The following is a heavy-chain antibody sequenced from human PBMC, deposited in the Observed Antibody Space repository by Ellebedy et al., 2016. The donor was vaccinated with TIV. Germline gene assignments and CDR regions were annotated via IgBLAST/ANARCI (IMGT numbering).Heavy chain of an antibody. Sequence: GGSLRLXXAASGFTFSTNAMSWVRQAPGKGLEWVSAIGNSDETYYADSVKGRFTISRDNSQYTLYLQMNSLRAEDTAVYYCAKGPRWQQLIPSLLDYWGQGTLVTVSS. CDR1: GFTFSTNA. D-gene: IGHD6-13*01. J-gene: IGHJ4*02. CDR3: AKGPRWQQLIPSLLDY. V-gene: IGHV3-23*01. CDR2: IGNSDET.